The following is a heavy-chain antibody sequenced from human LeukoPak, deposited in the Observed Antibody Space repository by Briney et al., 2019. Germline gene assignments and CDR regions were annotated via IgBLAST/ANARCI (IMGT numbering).Heavy chain of an antibody. V-gene: IGHV4-34*01. CDR1: GGSFSGYY. D-gene: IGHD1-7*01. J-gene: IGHJ4*02. CDR3: ARDQAYNWNYGGFDY. Sequence: SETLSLTCAVYGGSFSGYYWGWIRQPPGKGLEWIGSIYYSGSTYYNPSLKSRVTISVDTSKNQFSLKLSSVTAADTAVYYCARDQAYNWNYGGFDYWGQGTLVTVSS. CDR2: IYYSGST.